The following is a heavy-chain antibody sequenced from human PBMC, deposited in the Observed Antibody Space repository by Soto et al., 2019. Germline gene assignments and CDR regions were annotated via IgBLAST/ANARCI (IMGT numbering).Heavy chain of an antibody. CDR1: GFSFSSYT. CDR3: ARAHEVAWFDS. CDR2: ITNRGTHT. V-gene: IGHV3-21*01. D-gene: IGHD2-15*01. Sequence: EVQLVESGGGLVKPGEALRLSCAASGFSFSSYTMNWGRQAPGKGLQWVSSITNRGTHTYSADSVKGRFTISRDNDKNSLYLQMNNLRAEDTAIYFCARAHEVAWFDSWGLGTLVTVTS. J-gene: IGHJ5*01.